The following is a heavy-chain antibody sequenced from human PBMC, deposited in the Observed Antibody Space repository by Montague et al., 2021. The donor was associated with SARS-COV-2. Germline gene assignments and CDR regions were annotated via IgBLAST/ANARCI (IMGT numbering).Heavy chain of an antibody. V-gene: IGHV3-23*01. Sequence: SLRLSCAASGFTFSSYGMNWVRQAPGKGLEWVSAISTTGANTYYAGSVKGRFTISRDNSKNTLYSQLNSLRDEDTAVYYCAKEGVVVGADGFDYWGQGKWSSPLQ. CDR3: AKEGVVVGADGFDY. D-gene: IGHD3-22*01. CDR1: GFTFSSYG. J-gene: IGHJ3*01. CDR2: ISTTGANT.